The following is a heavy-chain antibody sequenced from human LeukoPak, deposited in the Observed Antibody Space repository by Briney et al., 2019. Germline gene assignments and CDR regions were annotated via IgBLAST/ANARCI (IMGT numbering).Heavy chain of an antibody. V-gene: IGHV1-18*01. CDR2: ISAYNGNT. J-gene: IGHJ4*02. CDR1: GYTFTSYG. CDR3: TRARYTSSFPRFDY. D-gene: IGHD6-6*01. Sequence: PGASVKVSCKASGYTFTSYGISWVRQAPGQGLEWMGWISAYNGNTNYAQKLQGRVTMTTDTSTSTAYMELRSLRSDDTAFYYCTRARYTSSFPRFDYWGQGTLVTVSS.